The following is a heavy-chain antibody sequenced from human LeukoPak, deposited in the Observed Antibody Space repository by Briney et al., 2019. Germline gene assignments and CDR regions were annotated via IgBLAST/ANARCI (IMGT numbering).Heavy chain of an antibody. V-gene: IGHV1-69*04. Sequence: GASVKVSCKASGGTFSSYAISWVRQAPGQGLEWMGRIIPILGTANYAQKFQGRVTITADKSTSTAYMELSSLRSEDTAVYYCARDGADYGGNPRGAEYFQHWGQGTLVTVSS. CDR2: IIPILGTA. J-gene: IGHJ1*01. CDR3: ARDGADYGGNPRGAEYFQH. CDR1: GGTFSSYA. D-gene: IGHD4-23*01.